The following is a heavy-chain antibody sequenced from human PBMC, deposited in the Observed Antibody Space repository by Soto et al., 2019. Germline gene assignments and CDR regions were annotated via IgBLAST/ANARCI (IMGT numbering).Heavy chain of an antibody. J-gene: IGHJ1*01. Sequence: GGSLRLSCAASGFTFSDYYMSWIRQAPGKGLEWISYISNSGSTIYYADSVKGRFTISRDNAKNSLYLQMNSLRAEDTAVYYCARDGLSRDEYFRNWGQGTLVTVSS. CDR1: GFTFSDYY. CDR3: ARDGLSRDEYFRN. CDR2: ISNSGSTI. D-gene: IGHD3-3*02. V-gene: IGHV3-11*01.